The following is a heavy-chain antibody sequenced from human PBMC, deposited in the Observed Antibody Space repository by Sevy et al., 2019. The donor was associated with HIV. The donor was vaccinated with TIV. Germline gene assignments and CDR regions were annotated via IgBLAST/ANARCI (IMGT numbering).Heavy chain of an antibody. V-gene: IGHV1-2*06. J-gene: IGHJ6*02. CDR2: INPNSGGT. D-gene: IGHD7-27*01. CDR1: GYTFTGYY. Sequence: ASVKVSCKASGYTFTGYYMHWVRQAPGQGLEWMGRINPNSGGTNYAQKFQGRVTMTRDTSIRTAYMELRRLGSDDTAVYYCARAKRLGRDYYYYGMDVWGQGTTVTVSS. CDR3: ARAKRLGRDYYYYGMDV.